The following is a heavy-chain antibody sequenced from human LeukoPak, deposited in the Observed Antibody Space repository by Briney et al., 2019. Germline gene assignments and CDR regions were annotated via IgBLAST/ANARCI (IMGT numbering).Heavy chain of an antibody. D-gene: IGHD3-16*01. V-gene: IGHV5-51*01. CDR2: IYPGDSDT. CDR3: ARSERGFILDLAIY. Sequence: PGESLKISCQASGYSFTSYWIGWVRQMPGKGLEWMGIIYPGDSDTKYSPSFQGQVTISADQSISTAYLQWSSLKASDTAMYYCARSERGFILDLAIYWGQGTLVTVSS. J-gene: IGHJ4*02. CDR1: GYSFTSYW.